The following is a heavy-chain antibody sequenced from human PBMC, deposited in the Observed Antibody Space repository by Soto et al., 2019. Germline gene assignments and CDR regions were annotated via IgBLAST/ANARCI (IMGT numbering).Heavy chain of an antibody. CDR1: GDSLGNYY. Sequence: QVQLQESGPGLVKPSETLSLTCTVSGDSLGNYYWFWIRQPVGKGLEWIGRVSSSGNTNANPTLNSRATMSIDTSKNQFSLRLSSVTTADTALYYCARTTAVPNTLRSRYFFDYWGQGTLVTVSS. CDR3: ARTTAVPNTLRSRYFFDY. V-gene: IGHV4-4*07. CDR2: VSSSGNT. J-gene: IGHJ4*02. D-gene: IGHD4-17*01.